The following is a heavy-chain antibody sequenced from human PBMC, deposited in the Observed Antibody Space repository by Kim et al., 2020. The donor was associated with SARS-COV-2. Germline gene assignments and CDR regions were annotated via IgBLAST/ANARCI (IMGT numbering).Heavy chain of an antibody. J-gene: IGHJ4*02. CDR1: GFTLSDWP. D-gene: IGHD1-26*01. V-gene: IGHV1-3*01. CDR2: INGGNEYT. CDR3: AREHSRSGSYRIDY. Sequence: ASVKVSCKTSGFTLSDWPMHWVRQAPGQALEWVGWINGGNEYTKFSQKFQDRVTIIRDTVASTVNMEISRLTSEDTAVYYCAREHSRSGSYRIDYWGQGTLVTVSS.